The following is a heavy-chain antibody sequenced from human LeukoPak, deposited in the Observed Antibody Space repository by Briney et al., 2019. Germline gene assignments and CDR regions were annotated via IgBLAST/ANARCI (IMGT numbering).Heavy chain of an antibody. CDR1: RFTFSSYA. Sequence: PGGSLRLSCAASRFTFSSYAMSWVRQAPGKGLEWVSAISGSGGSTYYADSVKGRFTISRDNSKNTLYLQMNSLRAEDTAVYYCAKDRYYDSSSANFYYWGEGTLVTVSS. CDR3: AKDRYYDSSSANFYY. D-gene: IGHD3-22*01. CDR2: ISGSGGST. V-gene: IGHV3-23*01. J-gene: IGHJ4*02.